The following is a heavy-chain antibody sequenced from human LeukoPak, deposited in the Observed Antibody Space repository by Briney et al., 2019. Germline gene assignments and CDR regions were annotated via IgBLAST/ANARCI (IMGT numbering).Heavy chain of an antibody. CDR3: ARDPYATISKLFDY. CDR2: IYSGGST. Sequence: GGSLRLSCAASGFTVSDNYMSWVRQAPGKGLEWVSVIYSGGSTYYADSVKGRFTISRDNAKNSLYLQMNSLRAEDTAVYYCARDPYATISKLFDYWGQGTLVTVSS. CDR1: GFTVSDNY. J-gene: IGHJ4*02. D-gene: IGHD3-9*01. V-gene: IGHV3-66*01.